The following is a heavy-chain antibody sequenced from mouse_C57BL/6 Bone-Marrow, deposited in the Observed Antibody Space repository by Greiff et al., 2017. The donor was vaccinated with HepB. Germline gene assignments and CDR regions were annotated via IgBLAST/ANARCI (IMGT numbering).Heavy chain of an antibody. CDR2: IYPRSGNT. D-gene: IGHD1-1*01. J-gene: IGHJ4*01. CDR3: ARYYYGSSYDYAMDY. CDR1: GYTFTSYG. V-gene: IGHV1-81*01. Sequence: VQGVESGAELARPGASVKLSCKASGYTFTSYGISWVKQRTGQGLEWIGEIYPRSGNTYYNEKFKGKATLTADKSSSTAYMELRSLTSEDSAVYFCARYYYGSSYDYAMDYWGQGTSVTVSS.